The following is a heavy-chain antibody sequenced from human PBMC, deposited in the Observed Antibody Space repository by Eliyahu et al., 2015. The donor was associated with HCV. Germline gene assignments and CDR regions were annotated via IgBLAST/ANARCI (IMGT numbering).Heavy chain of an antibody. CDR3: ARQKPGTYGRKGTVFFDY. Sequence: QVQLQESGPGLVKPSQTLSLTCTVSGGSISSGGYXWGWLRQPPGKGLEWIGYTHYSGGTHYNASLKSRVSISVDSSRNHFSLRLSSVTAADTAVYYCARQKPGTYGRKGTVFFDYWGQGTLVTVSS. D-gene: IGHD1-14*01. CDR1: GGSISSGGYX. J-gene: IGHJ4*02. V-gene: IGHV4-31*03. CDR2: THYSGGT.